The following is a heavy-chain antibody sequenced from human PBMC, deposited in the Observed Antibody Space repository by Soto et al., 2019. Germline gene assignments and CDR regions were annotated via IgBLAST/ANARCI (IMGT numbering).Heavy chain of an antibody. CDR1: GDSIISGGYY. D-gene: IGHD3-16*01. CDR3: SRGRGFWGRSDS. V-gene: IGHV4-31*03. J-gene: IGHJ4*02. Sequence: QLHLQESGPGLVKTSQTLSLTCSVSGDSIISGGYYWTWLRQYPGKGLEYIGYIYYSGSTYYTSSLESRVPVSIDASKSHFSLRLSSVTAADTAAYFCSRGRGFWGRSDSWGKGTLVTVSS. CDR2: IYYSGST.